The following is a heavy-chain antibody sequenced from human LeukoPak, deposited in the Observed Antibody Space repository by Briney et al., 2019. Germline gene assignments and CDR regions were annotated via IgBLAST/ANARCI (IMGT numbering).Heavy chain of an antibody. V-gene: IGHV1-18*01. Sequence: ASVKVSCKASGYTFTSYGISWVRQAPGQGLEWMGWISAYNGNTNYAQKLQGRVTMTTDTSTSTAYMELRSLRSDDTAVYYCATAAAGTRRDAFDIWGQGTMVTVSS. J-gene: IGHJ3*02. CDR2: ISAYNGNT. D-gene: IGHD6-13*01. CDR3: ATAAAGTRRDAFDI. CDR1: GYTFTSYG.